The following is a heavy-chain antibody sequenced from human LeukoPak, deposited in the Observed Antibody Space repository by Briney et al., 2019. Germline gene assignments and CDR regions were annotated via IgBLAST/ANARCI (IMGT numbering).Heavy chain of an antibody. CDR2: ISGSGGNT. D-gene: IGHD3-10*01. Sequence: GGSQRLSCAASGFTFSDYAMSWVRQAPGKRLEWVSAISGSGGNTYYADSVRGRFTISRDKSKNTLFLQMNSLRAEDTAVYYCARGYASGTYYSDYWGQGTLVTVSS. CDR1: GFTFSDYA. J-gene: IGHJ4*02. V-gene: IGHV3-23*01. CDR3: ARGYASGTYYSDY.